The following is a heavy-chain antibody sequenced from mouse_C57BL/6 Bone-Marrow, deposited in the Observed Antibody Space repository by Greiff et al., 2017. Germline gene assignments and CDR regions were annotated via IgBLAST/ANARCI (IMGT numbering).Heavy chain of an antibody. V-gene: IGHV14-4*01. J-gene: IGHJ2*01. CDR3: TTWGVTATFYYFDY. D-gene: IGHD2-1*01. CDR1: GFNIKDDY. CDR2: IDPENGDT. Sequence: EVQGVESGAELVRPGASVKLSCTASGFNIKDDYMHWVKQRPEQGLEWIGWIDPENGDTEYASKFQGKATITADTSSNTAYLQLSSLTSEDTAVYYCTTWGVTATFYYFDYWGQGTTLTVSS.